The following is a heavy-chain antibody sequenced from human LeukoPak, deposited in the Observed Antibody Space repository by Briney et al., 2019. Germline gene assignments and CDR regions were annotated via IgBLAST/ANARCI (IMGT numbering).Heavy chain of an antibody. D-gene: IGHD3-10*01. V-gene: IGHV4-61*01. J-gene: IGHJ4*02. CDR1: GGSVSSGSYY. CDR3: ASYGITMVRGVIIEGAPDY. Sequence: SQTLSLTCTVSGGSVSSGSYYWSWIRQPPGKGLEWIGYIYYSGSTNYNPSLKSRVTISVDTSKNQFSLKLSSVTAADTAVYYCASYGITMVRGVIIEGAPDYWGQGTLVTVSS. CDR2: IYYSGST.